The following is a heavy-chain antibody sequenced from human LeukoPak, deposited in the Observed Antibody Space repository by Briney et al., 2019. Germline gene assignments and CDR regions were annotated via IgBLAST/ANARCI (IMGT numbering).Heavy chain of an antibody. V-gene: IGHV3-48*03. CDR1: GFTFSSYE. CDR3: AREGRTSGFDY. Sequence: GGSLRLSCAASGFTFSSYEMNWVRQAPGKGLDWVSYISRSGSTTDYADSVEGRFTISRDNVRNSLYLQMNSLRAEDTAIYYCAREGRTSGFDYWGQGTLVTVSS. J-gene: IGHJ4*02. CDR2: ISRSGSTT. D-gene: IGHD6-6*01.